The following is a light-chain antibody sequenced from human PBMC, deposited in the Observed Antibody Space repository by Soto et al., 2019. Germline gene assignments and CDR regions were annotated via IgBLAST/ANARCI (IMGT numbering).Light chain of an antibody. J-gene: IGKJ5*01. CDR2: DAS. CDR3: QQYNNWPPIT. V-gene: IGKV1-17*01. CDR1: QGIRND. Sequence: DIQMTQSPSSLSASVGDRATITCRASQGIRNDLGWYQQKPGKAPRLLIFDASSLERGVPSRFSGSGSGTEFTLTISSLQSEDFAVYYCQQYNNWPPITFGQGTRLQIK.